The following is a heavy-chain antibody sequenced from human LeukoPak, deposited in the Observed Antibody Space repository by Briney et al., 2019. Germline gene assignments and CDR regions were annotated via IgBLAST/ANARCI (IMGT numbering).Heavy chain of an antibody. V-gene: IGHV3-74*03. J-gene: IGHJ4*02. D-gene: IGHD6-19*01. CDR1: GFTFSDYW. Sequence: GGSLRLSCAASGFTFSDYWMYWVRHPPGGGLVWISNINEYGTTTYADSVKGRFTVSRHNSKNTLYLQMNSLRAEDTAVYYCARSKSGWFPFDHWGQGTLVTVSS. CDR2: INEYGTT. CDR3: ARSKSGWFPFDH.